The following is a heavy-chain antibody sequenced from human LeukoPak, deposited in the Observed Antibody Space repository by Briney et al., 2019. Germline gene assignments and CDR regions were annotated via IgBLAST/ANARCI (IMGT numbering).Heavy chain of an antibody. J-gene: IGHJ4*02. D-gene: IGHD4-17*01. Sequence: GGSLRLSCAASGFTVSSNYMSWVRQAPGKGLEWVSTINANGANTWYADSVRGRFTISRDTSKNTLSLLMNSLRADDTALYYCAKGDIYGDYVGGWGQGTLVTVSS. V-gene: IGHV3-23*01. CDR3: AKGDIYGDYVGG. CDR1: GFTVSSNY. CDR2: INANGANT.